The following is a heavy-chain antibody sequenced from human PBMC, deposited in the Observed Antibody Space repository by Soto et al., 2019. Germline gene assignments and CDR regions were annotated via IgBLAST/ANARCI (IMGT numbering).Heavy chain of an antibody. J-gene: IGHJ3*02. CDR1: GFTFNNYA. D-gene: IGHD2-15*01. V-gene: IGHV3-23*01. CDR2: ISATGGST. CDR3: ATRGGNYYRDAFDI. Sequence: GGSLRLSCAASGFTFNNYAMNWVRQAPGTGLEWVAGISATGGSTYYADSVNGRFTISRDTSRNTLYLQMNSLRADDTAAYYCATRGGNYYRDAFDIWGQGTMVTVSS.